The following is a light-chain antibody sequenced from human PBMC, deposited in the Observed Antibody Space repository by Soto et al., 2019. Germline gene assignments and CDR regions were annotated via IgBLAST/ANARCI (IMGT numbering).Light chain of an antibody. J-gene: IGKJ3*01. V-gene: IGKV1-5*01. Sequence: DIQMTQSPSTLSASVGDRVSITCRASQSISSWLAWYQQKPGKAPKLLIYDASSLQSGVPSRFSGSESGAEFTLTISGLQPDYFATYYCQQYKNYPFTFGPGT. CDR2: DAS. CDR1: QSISSW. CDR3: QQYKNYPFT.